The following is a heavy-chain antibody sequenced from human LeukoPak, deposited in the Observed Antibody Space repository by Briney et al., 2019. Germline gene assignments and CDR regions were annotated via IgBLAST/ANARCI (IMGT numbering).Heavy chain of an antibody. J-gene: IGHJ3*02. D-gene: IGHD3-22*01. CDR3: ARSPSITMIVVAGAFDI. CDR2: IYYSGST. V-gene: IGHV4-30-4*01. Sequence: SQTLSLTCTVSGGSISSGDYYWSWIRQPPGEGLEWIGHIYYSGSTYYNPSLKSRVTISVDTSKNQFPLKLSSVTAADTAVYYCARSPSITMIVVAGAFDIWGQGTMVTVSS. CDR1: GGSISSGDYY.